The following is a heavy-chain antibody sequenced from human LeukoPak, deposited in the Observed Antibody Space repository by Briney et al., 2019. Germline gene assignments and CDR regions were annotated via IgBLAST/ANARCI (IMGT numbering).Heavy chain of an antibody. Sequence: SETLSFTCTVSGGSISSSSYYWGWIRQPPGKGLEWIGSIYYRGITYYNPSLKSRATISVDTSKNQFSLKLSSVTAADTAVYYCARVVYDSSTYPKSYFDFWGQGTLVTVSS. CDR1: GGSISSSSYY. D-gene: IGHD3-22*01. V-gene: IGHV4-39*07. J-gene: IGHJ4*02. CDR3: ARVVYDSSTYPKSYFDF. CDR2: IYYRGIT.